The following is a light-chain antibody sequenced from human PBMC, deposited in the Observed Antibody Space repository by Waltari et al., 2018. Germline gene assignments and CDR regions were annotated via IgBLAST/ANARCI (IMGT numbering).Light chain of an antibody. CDR2: DVN. J-gene: IGLJ2*01. V-gene: IGLV2-14*03. Sequence: WDQQHPGKAPELVIYDVNYRPSGVSNRFSGSKSDNTASLTISGLQAEYEADYYCASYKNYDTEVFGGGTKLTVL. CDR3: ASYKNYDTEV.